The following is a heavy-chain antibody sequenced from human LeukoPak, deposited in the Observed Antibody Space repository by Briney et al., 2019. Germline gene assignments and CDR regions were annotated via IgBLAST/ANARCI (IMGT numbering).Heavy chain of an antibody. D-gene: IGHD3-22*01. CDR2: ISGSGGNT. V-gene: IGHV3-23*01. CDR3: AKSYDSSGYYYPTDY. J-gene: IGHJ4*02. CDR1: RFTFSSYA. Sequence: GGSLRLSCAASRFTFSSYAMNWVRQAPGKGLEWVSSISGSGGNTYYADSVKGRFTISRDNSKNTLYLQMNSLRAEDTAVYYCAKSYDSSGYYYPTDYWGQGTLVTVSS.